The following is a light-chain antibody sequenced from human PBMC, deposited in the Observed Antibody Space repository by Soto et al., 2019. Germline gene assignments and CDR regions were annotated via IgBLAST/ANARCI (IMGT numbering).Light chain of an antibody. V-gene: IGKV3-20*01. CDR1: QSVSSSS. CDR3: QQYGGSPRT. CDR2: DAS. Sequence: EIVLTQSPGTLSLSPGARATLSCRASQSVSSSSLAWYQQKRGQAPRLLIHDASSRATGIPDRFSGSGSGTDFTLTISRLEPEDFAVYYCQQYGGSPRTFGQGTKGEVK. J-gene: IGKJ1*01.